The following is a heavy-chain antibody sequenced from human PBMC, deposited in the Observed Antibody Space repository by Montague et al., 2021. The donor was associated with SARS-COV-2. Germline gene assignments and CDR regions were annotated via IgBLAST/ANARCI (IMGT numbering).Heavy chain of an antibody. D-gene: IGHD3-22*01. Sequence: TLSLTCTVSGGSISSGGYYWSWIRQHPGKGLEWIGYICYSGSTXYNPSLKSRVTISVDTSKNQFSLKLSSVTAADTAVYYCARVRITMIVVVDAFDIWGQGTMVTVSS. V-gene: IGHV4-31*03. J-gene: IGHJ3*02. CDR3: ARVRITMIVVVDAFDI. CDR1: GGSISSGGYY. CDR2: ICYSGST.